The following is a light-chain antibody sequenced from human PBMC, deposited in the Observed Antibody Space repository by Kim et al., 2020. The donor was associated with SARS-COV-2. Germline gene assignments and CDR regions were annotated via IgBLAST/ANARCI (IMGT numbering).Light chain of an antibody. CDR2: GKN. CDR1: SLRRYY. J-gene: IGLJ3*02. CDR3: NSRDSSGNHWV. V-gene: IGLV3-19*01. Sequence: LGQTVRIRCQGDSLRRYYASWYQQKPGQAPLLVIYGKNNRPSGIPDRLSGSSSGNTASLTITGAQAEDEADYYCNSRDSSGNHWVFGGGTQLTVL.